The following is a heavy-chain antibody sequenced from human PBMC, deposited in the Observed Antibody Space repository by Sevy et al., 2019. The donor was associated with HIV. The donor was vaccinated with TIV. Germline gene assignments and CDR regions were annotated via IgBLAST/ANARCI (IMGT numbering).Heavy chain of an antibody. J-gene: IGHJ4*02. CDR1: GFTFTSYS. CDR3: AGGGSYLEGDF. V-gene: IGHV3-21*01. Sequence: GGSLRLSCAASGFTFTSYSMNWVRQAPGKGLEWVSSISRSRVYIYYADSVKGRFTISRDNTKNSLFLQMNSLRAEDTGVYYWAGGGSYLEGDFWGPGTLVTVSS. CDR2: ISRSRVYI. D-gene: IGHD3-16*01.